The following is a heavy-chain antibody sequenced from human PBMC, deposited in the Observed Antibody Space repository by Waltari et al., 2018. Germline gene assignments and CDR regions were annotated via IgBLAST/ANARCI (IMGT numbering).Heavy chain of an antibody. Sequence: EVQLVESGGGLIQPGGSLRLSCAASGFTVSSNYRSGVRQAPGKGLEWVGRIKSKTDGGTTDYAAPVKGRFTISRDDSKNTLYLQMNSLKTEDTAVYYCTTATTVAGWGQGTLVTVSS. CDR1: GFTVSSNY. V-gene: IGHV3-15*01. CDR2: IKSKTDGGTT. D-gene: IGHD4-17*01. J-gene: IGHJ4*02. CDR3: TTATTVAG.